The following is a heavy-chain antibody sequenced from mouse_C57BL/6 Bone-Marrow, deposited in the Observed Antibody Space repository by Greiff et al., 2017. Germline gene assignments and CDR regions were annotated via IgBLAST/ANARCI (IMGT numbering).Heavy chain of an antibody. D-gene: IGHD1-1*01. CDR2: IWTGGGT. V-gene: IGHV2-9-1*01. CDR3: ARNSGYGSRNWYFDV. CDR1: GFSLTSYA. J-gene: IGHJ1*03. Sequence: VKLLESGPGLVAPSQSLSITCTVSGFSLTSYAISWVRQPPGKGLEWLGVIWTGGGTNYNSALHSRLSISKDNSKSQVFLKMNRLQTDDTARYYGARNSGYGSRNWYFDVWGTGTTVTVSS.